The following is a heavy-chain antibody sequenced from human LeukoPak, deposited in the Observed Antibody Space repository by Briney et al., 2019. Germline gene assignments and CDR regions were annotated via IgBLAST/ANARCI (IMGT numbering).Heavy chain of an antibody. V-gene: IGHV3-74*01. J-gene: IGHJ4*02. CDR2: INDDGSST. D-gene: IGHD2-2*01. CDR1: GFTFSGAW. CDR3: ARVSGPGMNEYYHL. Sequence: PGGSLRLSCAASGFTFSGAWMHWVRQAPGKGLMWVSRINDDGSSTRHGDSVKGRFTISRDNAKNTLYLQMNSLRAEDTAVYYCARVSGPGMNEYYHLWGQGTLVTVSS.